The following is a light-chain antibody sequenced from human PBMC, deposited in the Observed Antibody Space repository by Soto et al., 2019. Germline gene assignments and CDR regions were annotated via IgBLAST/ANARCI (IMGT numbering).Light chain of an antibody. V-gene: IGKV3-20*01. CDR1: QSFSGSY. J-gene: IGKJ1*01. Sequence: EIVLTQSPGALSVSPGDRATLSCRASQSFSGSYLAWYQQKPGQAPRLLIYGASSRATGIPDRFSGSGSGTDFILTISRLESEDVAVYYCQQYGSSPLTFGQGTKVDIK. CDR3: QQYGSSPLT. CDR2: GAS.